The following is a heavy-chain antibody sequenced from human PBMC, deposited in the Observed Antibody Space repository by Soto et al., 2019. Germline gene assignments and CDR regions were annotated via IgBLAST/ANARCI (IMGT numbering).Heavy chain of an antibody. J-gene: IGHJ4*02. CDR3: ATGGRKKKGLAEHFDY. V-gene: IGHV1-69*02. D-gene: IGHD3-16*01. Sequence: GASVNVSCKASGGTFSSYTISWVRQAPGQGLEWMGRIIPILGIANYAQKFQGRVTITADKSTSTAYMELSSLRSEDTAVYYCATGGRKKKGLAEHFDYWGQGTLVTVSS. CDR2: IIPILGIA. CDR1: GGTFSSYT.